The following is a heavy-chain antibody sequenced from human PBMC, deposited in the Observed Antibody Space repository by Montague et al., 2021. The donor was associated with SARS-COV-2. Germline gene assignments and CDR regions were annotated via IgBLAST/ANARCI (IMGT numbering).Heavy chain of an antibody. V-gene: IGHV2-70*01. J-gene: IGHJ6*02. Sequence: PALVKPTQTLTLTCTFSGFSLSTSGMSVSWIRQPPGKALEWLALFDWDDDKYYSTSLRTRLTISKDTSKNQVVLTMTNMDPVDTATYYCARMTTVVTLGYYYYYGMDVWGQGTTVTVSS. D-gene: IGHD4-23*01. CDR2: FDWDDDK. CDR1: GFSLSTSGMS. CDR3: ARMTTVVTLGYYYYYGMDV.